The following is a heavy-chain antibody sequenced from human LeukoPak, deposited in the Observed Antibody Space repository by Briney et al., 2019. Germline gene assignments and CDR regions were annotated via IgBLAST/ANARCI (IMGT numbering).Heavy chain of an antibody. D-gene: IGHD3/OR15-3a*01. V-gene: IGHV4-34*01. CDR1: GGSFSGYY. Sequence: SETLSLTCAVYGGSFSGYYWAWVRQPPGKGLEWIGNVYYSGTTDYNPSLESRVTIFVDTSKSQFSLRVRSVTAADTAVYYCARRRAPGTGFFDYWGQGALVTVSS. J-gene: IGHJ4*02. CDR2: VYYSGTT. CDR3: ARRRAPGTGFFDY.